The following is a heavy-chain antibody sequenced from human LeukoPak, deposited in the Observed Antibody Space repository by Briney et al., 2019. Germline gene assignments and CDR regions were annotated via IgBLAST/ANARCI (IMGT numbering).Heavy chain of an antibody. J-gene: IGHJ4*02. Sequence: SGGSLRLSCAASGFTFSSYAMSWVRQAPGKGLEWVSTISGSGDSTYYADSVKGRFTISRDNSKNTLYLQMNSLRAEDTAVYYCAKTGSGYYYFDYWGQGTLVTVSS. D-gene: IGHD5-12*01. CDR1: GFTFSSYA. CDR3: AKTGSGYYYFDY. CDR2: ISGSGDST. V-gene: IGHV3-23*01.